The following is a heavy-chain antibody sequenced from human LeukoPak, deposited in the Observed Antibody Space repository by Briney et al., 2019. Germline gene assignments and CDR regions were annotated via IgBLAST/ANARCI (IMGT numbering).Heavy chain of an antibody. CDR2: IRPETGEP. J-gene: IGHJ4*02. CDR1: GFGLSVLS. Sequence: GASVTVSCKISGFGLSVLSIHWMRQAPGKGLEWVGGIRPETGEPIFAQKFRGRVTITEDTFTDTGYLELRGLTSEDTAVYYCSTDSGRSYFYFDFWGQGTLVTVSS. D-gene: IGHD3-10*01. V-gene: IGHV1-24*01. CDR3: STDSGRSYFYFDF.